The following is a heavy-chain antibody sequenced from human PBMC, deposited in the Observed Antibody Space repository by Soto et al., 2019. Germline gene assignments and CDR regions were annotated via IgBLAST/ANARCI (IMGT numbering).Heavy chain of an antibody. CDR1: GYTFTGYY. D-gene: IGHD6-6*01. CDR3: ARGGSSSLDY. CDR2: INPNSGGT. V-gene: IGHV1-2*02. Sequence: QVQLVQSGAEVKTPGASVKVSCKASGYTFTGYYMHWVRQAPGQGPEWMGWINPNSGGTTYAQKFQGRVTVTRDTSISTAYMELSSLRSDDTAVYYCARGGSSSLDYWGQGTLVTVSS. J-gene: IGHJ4*02.